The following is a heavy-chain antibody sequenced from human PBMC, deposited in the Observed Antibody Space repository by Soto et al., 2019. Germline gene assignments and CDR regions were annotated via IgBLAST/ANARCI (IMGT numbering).Heavy chain of an antibody. Sequence: PSETLSLTCTVSGGSISSGGYYWSWIRQHPGKGLEWIGFIYYSGSTYYNPSLKSRVTILVDTSKNQFSLKLSSVTAADTAVYYCARVGRYYDSSGYYLGYWGQGTLVTVSS. CDR1: GGSISSGGYY. J-gene: IGHJ4*02. D-gene: IGHD3-22*01. CDR3: ARVGRYYDSSGYYLGY. CDR2: IYYSGST. V-gene: IGHV4-31*03.